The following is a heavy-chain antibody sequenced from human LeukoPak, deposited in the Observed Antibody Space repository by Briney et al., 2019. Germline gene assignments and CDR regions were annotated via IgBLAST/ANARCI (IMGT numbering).Heavy chain of an antibody. D-gene: IGHD3/OR15-3a*01. CDR1: GVSFSSYY. CDR2: ISSGGSTI. CDR3: SSDISVTVFGLQH. J-gene: IGHJ1*01. V-gene: IGHV3-48*03. Sequence: GGSLTLSCALSGVSFSSYYTDWVRQAPGKGLEWVSYISSGGSTIFYADSVRGRFTIFRDDAQNSLFLQMNSLRADDTAIYYLSSDISVTVFGLQHWGQGTLVTVSS.